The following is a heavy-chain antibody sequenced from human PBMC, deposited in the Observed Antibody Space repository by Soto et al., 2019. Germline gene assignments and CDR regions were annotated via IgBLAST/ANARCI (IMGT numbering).Heavy chain of an antibody. J-gene: IGHJ5*01. CDR3: ANAPRVTIGFLNWFGP. D-gene: IGHD3-10*01. CDR1: GFSFSGYA. V-gene: IGHV3-23*01. CDR2: ISGSGDSA. Sequence: EVQLLESGGGLVQPGGALRLSCAASGFSFSGYAMTWVRQPPGKGLEWVSGISGSGDSAYYADSVKGRFTISRDNPKNMRFLQMNSLRVDDTGVHYSANAPRVTIGFLNWFGPWGQGTLVTVSS.